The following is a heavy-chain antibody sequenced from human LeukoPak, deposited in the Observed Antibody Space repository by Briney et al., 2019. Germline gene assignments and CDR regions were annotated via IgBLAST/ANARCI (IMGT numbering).Heavy chain of an antibody. V-gene: IGHV4-59*01. CDR3: ANLTAAAETETFDY. CDR2: IYYSGST. D-gene: IGHD6-13*01. CDR1: GGSISSYY. J-gene: IGHJ4*02. Sequence: SETLSLTCTVSGGSISSYYWSWIRQPPGKGLEWIGYIYYSGSTDYNPSLKSRVTISVDTSKNQFSLKLSSVTAADTAVYYCANLTAAAETETFDYWGQGTLVTVSS.